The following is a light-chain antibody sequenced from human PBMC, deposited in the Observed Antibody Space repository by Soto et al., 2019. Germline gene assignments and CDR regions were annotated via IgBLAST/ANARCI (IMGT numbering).Light chain of an antibody. Sequence: DIQMTQSPSFLSASVGDRVTITCRASPAISNYLNWYQQKPGKAPNLLIFGAKTLQSGVQSRFSGSGYATDFTLTITTLQPEDVGIYYSQQCHATHLTFGQGKRLDI. CDR3: QQCHATHLT. V-gene: IGKV1-39*01. CDR1: PAISNY. J-gene: IGKJ5*01. CDR2: GAK.